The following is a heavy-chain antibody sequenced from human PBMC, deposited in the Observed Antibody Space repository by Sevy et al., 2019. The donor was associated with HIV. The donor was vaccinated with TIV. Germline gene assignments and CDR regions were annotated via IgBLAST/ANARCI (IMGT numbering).Heavy chain of an antibody. J-gene: IGHJ4*02. CDR2: ISYDGSSK. Sequence: GGSLRLSCAASGFSVSSHAMHWVRQAPGKGLEWVALISYDGSSKYYSDSVKGRLTISRDNSKNTLYLQMNSLRPEDTAYYYCSRDAGDSVGWYRSDYWGQGTLVTVSS. CDR1: GFSVSSHA. D-gene: IGHD3-22*01. CDR3: SRDAGDSVGWYRSDY. V-gene: IGHV3-30-3*01.